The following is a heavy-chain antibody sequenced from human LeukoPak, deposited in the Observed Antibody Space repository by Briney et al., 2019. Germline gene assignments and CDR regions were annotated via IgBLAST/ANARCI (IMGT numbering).Heavy chain of an antibody. Sequence: SETLSLTCTVSGGSISNYYWSWVRQPPGKGLEWIGHIYYSGTTNYSPSLKSRVTISVDTSKNQFSLKLSSVTAADTAVYYCARGHYYDSSGYFDYWGQGTLVTVSS. V-gene: IGHV4-59*13. CDR1: GGSISNYY. CDR2: IYYSGTT. D-gene: IGHD3-22*01. J-gene: IGHJ4*02. CDR3: ARGHYYDSSGYFDY.